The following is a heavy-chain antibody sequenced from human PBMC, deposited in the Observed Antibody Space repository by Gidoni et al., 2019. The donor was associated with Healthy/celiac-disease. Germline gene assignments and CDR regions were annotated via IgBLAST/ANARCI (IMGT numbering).Heavy chain of an antibody. Sequence: QVQLVQSGAEVTTPASSVKVYCKSSGGTFSSYATSWVRQAPVQGLAWMGGIIPIFGTANYAQKFQGRVKITADKATSTAYIELSSLRSEDTAVYYCARWGWYYDISGYRYNWFDPWGQGTLVTVSS. CDR1: GGTFSSYA. D-gene: IGHD3-22*01. J-gene: IGHJ5*02. CDR2: IIPIFGTA. CDR3: ARWGWYYDISGYRYNWFDP. V-gene: IGHV1-69*06.